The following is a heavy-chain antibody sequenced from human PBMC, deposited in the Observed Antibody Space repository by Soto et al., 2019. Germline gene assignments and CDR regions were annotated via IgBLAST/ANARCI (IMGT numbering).Heavy chain of an antibody. CDR3: GISKHDSNFCYYGTDV. V-gene: IGHV1-69*02. CDR1: GGTFSSHT. D-gene: IGHD3-22*01. CDR2: TIPILGIT. Sequence: QVQLVQSGAEVKKPGSSLKVSCKASGGTFSSHTISWVRLAPGQGLEWMGRTIPILGITNYAQNFQGRVTLTADKSTGTASMELSSLRSEDTAVYYCGISKHDSNFCYYGTDVWGQGTTVTVSS. J-gene: IGHJ6*02.